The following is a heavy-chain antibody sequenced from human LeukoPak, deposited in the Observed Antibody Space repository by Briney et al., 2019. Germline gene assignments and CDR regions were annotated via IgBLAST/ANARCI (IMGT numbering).Heavy chain of an antibody. Sequence: ASVKVSCKASGYTFTSYGISWVRQAPGQGLEWMGWISAYNGNTNYAQKLQGRVTMTTDTSTSTAYMELRSLRSDDTAVYYCATASAGHYYHGMDVWGKGTTVTVSS. D-gene: IGHD3-10*01. J-gene: IGHJ6*04. CDR1: GYTFTSYG. CDR2: ISAYNGNT. CDR3: ATASAGHYYHGMDV. V-gene: IGHV1-18*04.